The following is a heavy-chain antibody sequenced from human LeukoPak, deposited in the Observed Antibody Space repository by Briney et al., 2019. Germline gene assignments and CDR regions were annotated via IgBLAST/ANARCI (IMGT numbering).Heavy chain of an antibody. CDR2: MHYSGST. D-gene: IGHD2-2*01. Sequence: PSETLSLTCTVSGGSISSSSYYWVWIRQPPGKGLEWIGNMHYSGSTYYNPSLKSRVAISVDTSKNQFSLKLCSVTAADTAVYYCARRVSSTSWFDYWGQGTLVTVSS. V-gene: IGHV4-39*01. CDR1: GGSISSSSYY. CDR3: ARRVSSTSWFDY. J-gene: IGHJ4*02.